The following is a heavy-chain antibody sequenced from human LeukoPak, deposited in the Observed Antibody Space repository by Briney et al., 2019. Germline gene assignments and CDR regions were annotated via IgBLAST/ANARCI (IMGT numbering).Heavy chain of an antibody. CDR2: TYYRSKWYN. J-gene: IGHJ4*02. D-gene: IGHD3-22*01. CDR3: ARERWNYYDSSGYYFYFDY. V-gene: IGHV6-1*01. Sequence: PSQTLSLTCAISGDSVSSNSAAWNWIRQSPSRGLEWLGRTYYRSKWYNDYAVSVKGRITINPDTSKNQFSLQLNSVTPEDTAVYYCARERWNYYDSSGYYFYFDYWGQGTLVTVSS. CDR1: GDSVSSNSAA.